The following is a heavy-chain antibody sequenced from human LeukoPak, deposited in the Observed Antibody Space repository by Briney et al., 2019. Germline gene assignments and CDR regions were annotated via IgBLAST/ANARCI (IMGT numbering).Heavy chain of an antibody. Sequence: GGSLRLSCAASGFTFSHYWMTWVRQAPGKGLEWVSVIYSGGSTYYADSVKGRFTISRDNSKNTLYLQMNSLRAEDTAVYYCARDHYDFWSGQYYFDYWGQGTLVTVSS. CDR2: IYSGGST. J-gene: IGHJ4*02. V-gene: IGHV3-66*02. CDR1: GFTFSHYW. CDR3: ARDHYDFWSGQYYFDY. D-gene: IGHD3-3*01.